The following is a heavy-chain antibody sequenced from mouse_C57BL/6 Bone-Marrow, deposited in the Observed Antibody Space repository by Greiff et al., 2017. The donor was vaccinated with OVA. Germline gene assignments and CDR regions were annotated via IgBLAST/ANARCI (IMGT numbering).Heavy chain of an antibody. CDR2: IHPNSGST. D-gene: IGHD3-2*02. Sequence: QVQLQQPGAELVKPGASVKLSCKASGYTFTSYWMHWVKQRPGQGLEWIGMIHPNSGSTNYNEKLKSKATLTVDKSSSTAYMQLSSLTSEDSAVYYWAAAQAHFCYWGQGTTLTVAT. CDR1: GYTFTSYW. V-gene: IGHV1-64*01. CDR3: AAAQAHFCY. J-gene: IGHJ2*01.